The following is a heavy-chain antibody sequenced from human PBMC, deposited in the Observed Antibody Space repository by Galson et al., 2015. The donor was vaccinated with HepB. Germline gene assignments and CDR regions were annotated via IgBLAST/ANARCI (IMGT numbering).Heavy chain of an antibody. V-gene: IGHV3-30*18. J-gene: IGHJ4*02. CDR3: AKDRSGYPFDY. D-gene: IGHD3-22*01. CDR1: GFTFSSYG. CDR2: ISYDGSNK. Sequence: SLRLSCAASGFTFSSYGMHWVRQAPGKGLEWVAVISYDGSNKYYADSVKGRFTISRDNSKNTLYLQMNSLRAEDTAVYYCAKDRSGYPFDYWGQGTLVTVSS.